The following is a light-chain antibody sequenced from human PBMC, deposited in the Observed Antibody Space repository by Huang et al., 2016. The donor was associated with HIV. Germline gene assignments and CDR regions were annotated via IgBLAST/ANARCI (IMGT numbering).Light chain of an antibody. CDR2: AAS. CDR1: QVIFSY. Sequence: DIQMTQSPSSLSASVGDRVTITCRASQVIFSYLAWYQQKPGKVPKLLIYAASTLQSGVPSRFSGSGSGTEFNLTINNVQPEDAAIYYCQKCNTAPATFGHGTKVEIK. J-gene: IGKJ1*01. V-gene: IGKV1-27*01. CDR3: QKCNTAPAT.